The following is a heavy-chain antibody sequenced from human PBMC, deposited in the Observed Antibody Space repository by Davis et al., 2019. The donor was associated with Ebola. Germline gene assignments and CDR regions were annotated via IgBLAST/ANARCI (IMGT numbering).Heavy chain of an antibody. CDR1: GFIFSTFG. CDR2: IRFDGSEN. D-gene: IGHD6-19*01. J-gene: IGHJ4*02. V-gene: IGHV3-30*02. CDR3: AKGDNSGWYGVDY. Sequence: PGGSLRLSCSASGFIFSTFGMFWVRQAPGKGLEWVAFIRFDGSENYYADSVKGRFTISRENSKATLDLQMNSLRAEDTAVYYCAKGDNSGWYGVDYWGQGTLVTVSS.